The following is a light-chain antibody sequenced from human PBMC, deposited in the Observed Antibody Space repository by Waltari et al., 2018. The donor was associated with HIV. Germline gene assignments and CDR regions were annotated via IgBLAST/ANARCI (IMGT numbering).Light chain of an antibody. CDR1: SPKTGAGFD. J-gene: IGLJ2*01. CDR3: QSYDISLSGWV. V-gene: IGLV1-40*01. Sequence: QSVLTQPPSVSGAPGQRVTISCTGTSPKTGAGFDVHWYQQLPGTVPKVLIYNNTDRPSGVPDRFSGSKSATSASLAITGLQAEDEANYYCQSYDISLSGWVFGGGTKLTVL. CDR2: NNT.